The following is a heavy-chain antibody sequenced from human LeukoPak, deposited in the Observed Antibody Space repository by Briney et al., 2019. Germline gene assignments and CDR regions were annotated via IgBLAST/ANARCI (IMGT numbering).Heavy chain of an antibody. D-gene: IGHD2-15*01. CDR1: GGTFSSYA. V-gene: IGHV1-69*13. CDR2: IIPIFGTA. CDR3: ARGEMYCSGGSCHGFDAFDI. Sequence: ASVKVSCKASGGTFSSYAISWVRQAPGQGLEWMGGIIPIFGTANYAQKFQGRVTITADESTSTAYMELSSLRSEDTAVYYCARGEMYCSGGSCHGFDAFDIWGQGTMVTVSS. J-gene: IGHJ3*02.